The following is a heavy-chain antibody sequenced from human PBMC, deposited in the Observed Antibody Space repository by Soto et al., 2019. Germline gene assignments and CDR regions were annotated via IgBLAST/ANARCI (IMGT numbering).Heavy chain of an antibody. CDR2: IYYSGST. CDR3: AGERAHRAAAGHFDY. J-gene: IGHJ4*02. V-gene: IGHV4-30-4*01. Sequence: SETLSLTCTVSGGSISSGDYYWSWIRQPPGKGLEWIGYIYYSGSTYYNPSLKSRVTISVDTSKNQFSLKLSSVTAADTAVYYCAGERAHRAAAGHFDYWGQGTLVTVSS. D-gene: IGHD6-13*01. CDR1: GGSISSGDYY.